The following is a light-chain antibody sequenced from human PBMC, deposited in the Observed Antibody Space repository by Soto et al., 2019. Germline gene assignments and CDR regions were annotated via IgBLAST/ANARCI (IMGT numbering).Light chain of an antibody. Sequence: QSVLTQPASVSGSPGQSIAISCTGTSSDVGAYNSVSWYQQHPGRAPKLMIHDVSNRPSGVSNRFSGSKSGNTASLTISGLQAEDEADYYCSSYTSSSTYVFGNGTKVTVL. V-gene: IGLV2-14*03. J-gene: IGLJ1*01. CDR1: SSDVGAYNS. CDR2: DVS. CDR3: SSYTSSSTYV.